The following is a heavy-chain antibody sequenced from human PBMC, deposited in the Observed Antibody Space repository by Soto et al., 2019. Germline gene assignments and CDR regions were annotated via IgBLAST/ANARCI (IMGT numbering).Heavy chain of an antibody. J-gene: IGHJ4*02. V-gene: IGHV3-33*01. D-gene: IGHD4-17*01. CDR2: IGSDGRRA. Sequence: QVQLVESGGGVVQPGGSLRLSCAASGFTFGRHGMHWVRQAPGKGLEWVAVIGSDGRRASYADSVKGRFTISRDNGQNTLYWPMNRLRAEERAVYYCARDDEYGDKGLDYGGQGTLVTVSS. CDR1: GFTFGRHG. CDR3: ARDDEYGDKGLDY.